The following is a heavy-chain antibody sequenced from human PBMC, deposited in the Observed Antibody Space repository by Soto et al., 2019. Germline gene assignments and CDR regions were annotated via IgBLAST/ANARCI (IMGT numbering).Heavy chain of an antibody. CDR2: ISYDGSNK. J-gene: IGHJ4*02. D-gene: IGHD1-26*01. CDR3: AKDRSWGGGSYYEVYY. V-gene: IGHV3-30*18. Sequence: GGSLRLSCAASGFTFSSYGMHWVRQAPGKGLEWVAVISYDGSNKYYADSVKGRFTISRDNSKNTLYLQMNSLRAEDTAVYYCAKDRSWGGGSYYEVYYWGQGTLVTVSS. CDR1: GFTFSSYG.